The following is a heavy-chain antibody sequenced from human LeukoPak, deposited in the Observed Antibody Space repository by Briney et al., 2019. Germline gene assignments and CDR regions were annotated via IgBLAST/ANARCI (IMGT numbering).Heavy chain of an antibody. J-gene: IGHJ3*02. D-gene: IGHD4-23*01. Sequence: SETLSLTCTVSGGSISSSSYYWGWIRQPPGKGLEWIGSIYYSGSTYYNPSLKSRVTISVDTSKNQFSLKLSSVTAADTAVYCCARPRLYGGNPGEGAFDIWGQGTMVTVSS. CDR1: GGSISSSSYY. CDR3: ARPRLYGGNPGEGAFDI. CDR2: IYYSGST. V-gene: IGHV4-39*01.